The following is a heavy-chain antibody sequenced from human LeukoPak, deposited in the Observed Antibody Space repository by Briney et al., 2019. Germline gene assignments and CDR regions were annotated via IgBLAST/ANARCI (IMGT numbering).Heavy chain of an antibody. J-gene: IGHJ6*02. CDR2: IWYDGSKK. D-gene: IGHD3-16*01. V-gene: IGHV3-33*01. CDR3: AREVMLTEPSYYYYGRDV. Sequence: GGSLRVSCAASGFTFSSYGMHWVRQAPGKGLERVAVIWYDGSKKYYAESVKGGFTISRDNFKKMLYLQMKSLRAEATAVYYCAREVMLTEPSYYYYGRDVWGPGPLVTVSS. CDR1: GFTFSSYG.